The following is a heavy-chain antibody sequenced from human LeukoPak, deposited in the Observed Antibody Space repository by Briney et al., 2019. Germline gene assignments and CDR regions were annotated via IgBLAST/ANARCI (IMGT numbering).Heavy chain of an antibody. CDR1: GFTFDDYA. V-gene: IGHV3-9*03. J-gene: IGHJ4*02. D-gene: IGHD6-19*01. CDR3: AKDSRPRFDTSGWYSSDY. CDR2: TSWNSGTI. Sequence: SLRLSCAASGFTFDDYAMHWVRQAPGKGLEWVAGTSWNSGTIAYGDSVKGRFTISRDNAKDSLWLQMNSLRAEDMALYYCAKDSRPRFDTSGWYSSDYWGQGTLVTVSS.